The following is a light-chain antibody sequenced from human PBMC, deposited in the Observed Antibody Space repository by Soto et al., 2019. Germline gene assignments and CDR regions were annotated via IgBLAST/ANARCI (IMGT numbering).Light chain of an antibody. CDR2: DVS. V-gene: IGLV2-11*01. J-gene: IGLJ1*01. CDR1: SSDVGGYNY. CDR3: CSYAGSYTYV. Sequence: QSALTQPRSVYGSPGQSVTISCTGTSSDVGGYNYVSWYQQHPGKAPKLMIYDVSKRPSGVPDRLSGSKSGNTASLTISGLQAEDEADYYCCSYAGSYTYVFGTGTKLTVL.